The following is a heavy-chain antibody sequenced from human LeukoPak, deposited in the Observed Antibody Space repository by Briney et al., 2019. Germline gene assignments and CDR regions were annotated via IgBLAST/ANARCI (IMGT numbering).Heavy chain of an antibody. J-gene: IGHJ4*02. CDR3: AREGGDYYDSSFRVFDY. D-gene: IGHD3-22*01. CDR1: GGSISSGDHY. CDR2: IYYSGST. Sequence: SQTLSLTCTVSGGSISSGDHYWSWIRQPPGKGLEWIGYIYYSGSTYYNPSLKSRVTISVDTSKNQFSLKLSSVTAADTAVYYCAREGGDYYDSSFRVFDYWGQGTLVTVSS. V-gene: IGHV4-30-4*01.